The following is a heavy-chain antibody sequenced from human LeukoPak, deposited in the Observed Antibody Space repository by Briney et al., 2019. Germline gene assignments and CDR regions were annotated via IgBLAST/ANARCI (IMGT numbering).Heavy chain of an antibody. CDR1: GESISGFY. CDR3: ARVVYDYGWGSKFYYYLDV. Sequence: SETLSLTCTVSGESISGFYWAWIRQPPGKGLEWIGYIYYSGSTNYSPSLKSRVTISVDTSKNQFSLKLSSATAADTAVYYWARVVYDYGWGSKFYYYLDVWGKGTTVTVSS. CDR2: IYYSGST. J-gene: IGHJ6*03. V-gene: IGHV4-59*01. D-gene: IGHD3-16*01.